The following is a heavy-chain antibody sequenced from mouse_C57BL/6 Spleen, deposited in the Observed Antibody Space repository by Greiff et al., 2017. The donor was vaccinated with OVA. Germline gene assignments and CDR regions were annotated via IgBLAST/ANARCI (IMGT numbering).Heavy chain of an antibody. Sequence: QVQLQQSGAELVRPGSSVKLSCKASGYTFTSYWMHWVKQRPIQGLEWIGNIDPSDSETHYNQKFKDKATLTVDKSSSTAYMQLSSLTSEDSAVYYSARDYGRRYYYYAMGYWGQGTSVTVSS. J-gene: IGHJ4*01. V-gene: IGHV1-52*01. CDR2: IDPSDSET. D-gene: IGHD1-1*01. CDR3: ARDYGRRYYYYAMGY. CDR1: GYTFTSYW.